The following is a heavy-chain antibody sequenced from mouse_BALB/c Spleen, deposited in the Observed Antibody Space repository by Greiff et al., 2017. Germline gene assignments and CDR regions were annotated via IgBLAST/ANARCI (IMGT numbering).Heavy chain of an antibody. CDR2: INPSTGYT. J-gene: IGHJ2*01. D-gene: IGHD1-1*01. V-gene: IGHV1-7*01. Sequence: VQLQQSGAELAKPGASVKMSCKASGYTFTSYWMHWVKQRPGQGLEWIGYINPSTGYTEYNQKFKDKATLTADKSSSTAYMQLSSLTSEDSAVYYCARDYGRKFDYWGQGTTLTVSS. CDR1: GYTFTSYW. CDR3: ARDYGRKFDY.